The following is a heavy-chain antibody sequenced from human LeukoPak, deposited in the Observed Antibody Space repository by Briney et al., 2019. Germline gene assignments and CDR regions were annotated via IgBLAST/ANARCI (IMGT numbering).Heavy chain of an antibody. D-gene: IGHD3-16*01. V-gene: IGHV4-59*01. CDR3: VRLGLQRFDP. CDR2: IYYSGST. CDR1: GGSISSYY. J-gene: IGHJ5*02. Sequence: SETLSLTCTVSGGSISSYYWSWIRQPPGKGLEWIGYIYYSGSTNYNPSLKSRVTISVDTSKNQFSLKLSSVTAADTAVYYCVRLGLQRFDPWGQGTLVTVSS.